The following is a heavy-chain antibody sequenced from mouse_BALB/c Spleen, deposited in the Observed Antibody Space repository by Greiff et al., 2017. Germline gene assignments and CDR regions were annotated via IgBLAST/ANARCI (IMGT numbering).Heavy chain of an antibody. CDR3: ARVPYYYGSSYGYFDV. J-gene: IGHJ1*01. Sequence: EVKVEESGGGLVKPGGSLKLSCAASGFTFSDYYMYWVRQTPEKRLEWVATISDGGSYTYYPDSVKGRFTISRDNAKNNLYLQMSSLKSEDTAMYYCARVPYYYGSSYGYFDVWGAGTTVTVSS. V-gene: IGHV5-4*02. CDR1: GFTFSDYY. D-gene: IGHD1-1*01. CDR2: ISDGGSYT.